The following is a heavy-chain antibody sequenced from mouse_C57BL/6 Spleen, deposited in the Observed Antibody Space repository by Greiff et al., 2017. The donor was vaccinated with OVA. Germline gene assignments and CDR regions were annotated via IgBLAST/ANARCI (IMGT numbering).Heavy chain of an antibody. CDR3: ARADYNYFDY. CDR1: GYSFTGYY. Sequence: VQLKESGPELVKPGASVKISCKASGYSFTGYYMNWVKQSPEKSLEWIGEINPSTGGTTYNQKFKAKATLTVDKSSSTAYMQLKSLTSEDSAVYYCARADYNYFDYWGQGTTLTVSS. D-gene: IGHD2-4*01. V-gene: IGHV1-42*01. CDR2: INPSTGGT. J-gene: IGHJ2*01.